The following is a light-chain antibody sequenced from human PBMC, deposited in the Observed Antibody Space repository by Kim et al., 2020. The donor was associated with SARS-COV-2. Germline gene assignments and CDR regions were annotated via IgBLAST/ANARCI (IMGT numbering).Light chain of an antibody. Sequence: PGERATLSCRASQSVGSRYLAWFQQKPGQPPRLLMFYTSKRATGVPDRFCGGGSGTDFTLTVSRLEAADYAVYYCQQYLKSPLTFGGGTKVDIK. CDR1: QSVGSRY. V-gene: IGKV3-20*01. CDR3: QQYLKSPLT. CDR2: YTS. J-gene: IGKJ4*01.